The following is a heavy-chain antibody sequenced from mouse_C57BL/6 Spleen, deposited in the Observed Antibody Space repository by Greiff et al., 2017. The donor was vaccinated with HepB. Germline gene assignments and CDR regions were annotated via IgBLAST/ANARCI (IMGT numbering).Heavy chain of an antibody. D-gene: IGHD2-3*01. Sequence: VQLKESGPELVKPGASVKISCKASGYSFTGYYMNWVKQSPEKSLEWIGEINPSTGGTTYNQKFKAKATLTVDKSSSTAYMQLKSLTSEDSAVYYCARDYDGYSYWYFDVWGTGTTVTVSS. J-gene: IGHJ1*03. CDR3: ARDYDGYSYWYFDV. CDR1: GYSFTGYY. CDR2: INPSTGGT. V-gene: IGHV1-42*01.